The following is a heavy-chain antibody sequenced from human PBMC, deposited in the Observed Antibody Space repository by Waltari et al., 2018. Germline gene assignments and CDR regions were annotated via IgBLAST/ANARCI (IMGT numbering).Heavy chain of an antibody. CDR2: IWYDGSNK. V-gene: IGHV3-33*01. D-gene: IGHD4-17*01. CDR3: ARDPGEGFFDY. J-gene: IGHJ4*02. CDR1: GFTFSRYG. Sequence: QVQLVESGGGVVQPGRSLRLSCAASGFTFSRYGLHWVRQAPGKGLEWVAVIWYDGSNKYYADSVKGRFTISRDNSKNTLYLQMNSLRAEDTAVYYCARDPGEGFFDYWGQGTLVTVSS.